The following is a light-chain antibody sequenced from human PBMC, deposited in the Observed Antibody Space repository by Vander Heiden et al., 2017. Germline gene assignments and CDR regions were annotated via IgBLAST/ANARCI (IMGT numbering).Light chain of an antibody. V-gene: IGLV1-44*01. CDR3: AAWDDSLNGWV. J-gene: IGLJ3*02. CDR1: SSNNGRNT. Sequence: QSALSQPPSASENPGQRVTISGSGSSSNNGRNTVNCYQQLPGTAPTLLINTNNQRPSVLPDRFSGSKSGTTASLAISELQSEDEPDYYCAAWDDSLNGWVFGGGTKLTVL. CDR2: TNN.